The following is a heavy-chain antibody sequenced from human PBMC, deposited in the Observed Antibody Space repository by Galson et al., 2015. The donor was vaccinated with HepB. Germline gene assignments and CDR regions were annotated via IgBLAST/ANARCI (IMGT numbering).Heavy chain of an antibody. J-gene: IGHJ4*02. D-gene: IGHD3-22*01. CDR3: ARGKYDSGTDYYFDY. V-gene: IGHV3-21*01. CDR2: ISSSSIYI. CDR1: GFIFSSYS. Sequence: SLRLSCAASGFIFSSYSMNWVRQAPGKGLEWVSSISSSSIYIYYADSVKGRFTISRDNAKNSLYLQMNSLRAEDTAVYYCARGKYDSGTDYYFDYWGQGTLVTVSS.